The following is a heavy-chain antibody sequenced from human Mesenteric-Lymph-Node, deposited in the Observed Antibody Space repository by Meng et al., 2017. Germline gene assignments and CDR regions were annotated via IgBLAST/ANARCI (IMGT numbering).Heavy chain of an antibody. CDR2: INPSGGST. CDR3: ARATVSGWYGAG. V-gene: IGHV1-46*01. J-gene: IGHJ4*02. Sequence: ASVKVSCKASGYTFTSYYMHWVRQAPGQGLEWMGIINPSGGSTSYAQKFQGRVTMTRDTSTSTVYMELSSLRSGDTAVYYCARATVSGWYGAGWGQGTLVTVSS. D-gene: IGHD6-19*01. CDR1: GYTFTSYY.